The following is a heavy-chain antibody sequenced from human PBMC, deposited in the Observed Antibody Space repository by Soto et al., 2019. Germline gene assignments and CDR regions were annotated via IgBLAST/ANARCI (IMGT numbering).Heavy chain of an antibody. CDR1: GFTFSSYA. CDR3: AREGATMTYDY. D-gene: IGHD1-26*01. V-gene: IGHV3-30-3*01. CDR2: ISYDGSNK. Sequence: GGSLRLSCAASGFTFSSYAMHWVRQAPGKGLEWVAVISYDGSNKYYADSVKGRFTISRDNSKNALYLQMNSLRAEDTAVYYCAREGATMTYDYWGQGTLVTVSS. J-gene: IGHJ4*02.